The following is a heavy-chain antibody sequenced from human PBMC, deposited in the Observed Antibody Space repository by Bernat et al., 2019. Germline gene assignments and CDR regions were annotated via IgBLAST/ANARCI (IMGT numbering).Heavy chain of an antibody. CDR3: AKNGRVVVHPMGFDP. D-gene: IGHD2-2*01. V-gene: IGHV3-23*01. J-gene: IGHJ5*02. CDR1: GFTFSSYA. CDR2: ISGSGGST. Sequence: EVQLLESGGGLVQPGGSLRLSCAASGFTFSSYAMSWVRQAPGKGLEWVSAISGSGGSTYYADSVKVRFTISRDNSKNTLYLQMNSLRAEDTAVYYCAKNGRVVVHPMGFDPWGQGTLVTVSS.